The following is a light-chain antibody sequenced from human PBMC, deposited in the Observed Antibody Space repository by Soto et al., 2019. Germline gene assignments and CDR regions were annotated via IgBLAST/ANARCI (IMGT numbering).Light chain of an antibody. CDR2: ADG. Sequence: QSVLTQPPSVSGAPGQRVTISCTGSSSNIGAGYDVHWFQQLPGTAPKLLIDADGHRPSGVPDRFSGSKSGTSASLASTGLQAEDEGDYYCQSYDTSLSGSIFGGGTKLTVL. V-gene: IGLV1-40*01. CDR3: QSYDTSLSGSI. J-gene: IGLJ2*01. CDR1: SSNIGAGYD.